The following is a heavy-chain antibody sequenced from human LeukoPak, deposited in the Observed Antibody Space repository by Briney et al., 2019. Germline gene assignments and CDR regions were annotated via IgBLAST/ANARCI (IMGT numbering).Heavy chain of an antibody. J-gene: IGHJ4*02. D-gene: IGHD6-13*01. CDR2: ISGSGGST. V-gene: IGHV3-23*01. CDR1: GFTFSSYG. Sequence: GGSLRLSCAASGFTFSSYGMSWVRQAPGKGLEWVSGISGSGGSTYYADSVKGRFTISRDNSKNTLYLQMNSLRAEDTAVYYCAKDRGYSSSWSLDYWGQGTLVTVSS. CDR3: AKDRGYSSSWSLDY.